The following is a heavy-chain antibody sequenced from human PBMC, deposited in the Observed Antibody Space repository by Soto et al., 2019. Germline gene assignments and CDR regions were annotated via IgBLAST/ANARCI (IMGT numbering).Heavy chain of an antibody. CDR2: INPSGGST. CDR1: GYTFTSYY. CDR3: ARAGVAGPYYYYYGMDV. Sequence: ASVKVSSKSPGYTFTSYYMHWVRQAPGQGLEWMGIINPSGGSTSYAQKFQGRVTMTRDTSTSTVYMELSSLRSEDTAVYYCARAGVAGPYYYYYGMDVWGQGTTVTVS. V-gene: IGHV1-46*01. D-gene: IGHD6-19*01. J-gene: IGHJ6*02.